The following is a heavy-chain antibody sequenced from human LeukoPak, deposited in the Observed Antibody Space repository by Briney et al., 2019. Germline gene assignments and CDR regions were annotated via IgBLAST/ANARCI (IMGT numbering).Heavy chain of an antibody. Sequence: PGGSLRLSCAASGFPFSSYAMSWVRQAPGKGLEWVSAITAGGVNTFSADSVKGRFTISRDNSKSTLYPQMNSLRAEDTAVYYCAKAPLAYCSGAICYYFDYWGQGTLVTVSS. J-gene: IGHJ4*02. CDR1: GFPFSSYA. V-gene: IGHV3-23*01. D-gene: IGHD2-15*01. CDR3: AKAPLAYCSGAICYYFDY. CDR2: ITAGGVNT.